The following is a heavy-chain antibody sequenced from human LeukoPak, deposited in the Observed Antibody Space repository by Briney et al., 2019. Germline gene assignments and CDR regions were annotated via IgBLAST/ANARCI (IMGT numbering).Heavy chain of an antibody. CDR2: IKQDGSEK. D-gene: IGHD2/OR15-2a*01. V-gene: IGHV3-7*01. Sequence: GGSLRLSCAVSGFTFSSYWMSWVRQAPGKGLEWVAIIKQDGSEKYYVDSVKGRFTISRDNAKNSLYLQMNSLRAEDTAVYYCARSPFLGSYYMDVWGKGTTVTVSS. CDR3: ARSPFLGSYYMDV. CDR1: GFTFSSYW. J-gene: IGHJ6*03.